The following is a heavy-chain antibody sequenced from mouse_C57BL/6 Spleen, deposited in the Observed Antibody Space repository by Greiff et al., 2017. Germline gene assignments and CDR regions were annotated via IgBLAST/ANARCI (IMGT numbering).Heavy chain of an antibody. CDR2: ISYDGSN. Sequence: EVQLVESGPGLVKPSQSLSLTCSVTGYSITSGYYWNWIRQFPGNKLEWMGYISYDGSNNYNPSLKNRISITRDTSKNQFFLKLNSVTTEDTATYYCARESMILDYWGQGTSVTVSS. D-gene: IGHD2-4*01. CDR3: ARESMILDY. J-gene: IGHJ4*01. CDR1: GYSITSGYY. V-gene: IGHV3-6*01.